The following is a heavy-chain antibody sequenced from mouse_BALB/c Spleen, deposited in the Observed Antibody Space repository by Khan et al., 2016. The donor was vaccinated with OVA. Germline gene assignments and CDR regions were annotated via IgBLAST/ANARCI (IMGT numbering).Heavy chain of an antibody. CDR3: ASGGYWDFDV. J-gene: IGHJ1*01. D-gene: IGHD1-1*02. V-gene: IGHV9-3-1*01. Sequence: QIQLVQSGPEVKKPGETVKISCKASGYSFTNYGMNWVRQAPGKGLKWMGWINTYTEEPTYADDFKGRFAFSLETSASTAYLQINNLKNEDTATYFGASGGYWDFDVWGAGTTVTVSS. CDR2: INTYTEEP. CDR1: GYSFTNYG.